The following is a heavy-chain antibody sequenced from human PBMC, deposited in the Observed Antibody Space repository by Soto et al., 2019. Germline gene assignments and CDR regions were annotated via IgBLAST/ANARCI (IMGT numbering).Heavy chain of an antibody. CDR2: INPSGGST. CDR1: GYTFTSYY. CDR3: ARIGYCSGGSCYYFDY. Sequence: ASVKVSCKASGYTFTSYYMHWVRQVPGQGLEWMGIINPSGGSTSYAQKFQGRVTMTRDTSTSTVYMELSSLRSEDTAVYYCARIGYCSGGSCYYFDYWGQGTLVTVSS. D-gene: IGHD2-15*01. J-gene: IGHJ4*02. V-gene: IGHV1-46*01.